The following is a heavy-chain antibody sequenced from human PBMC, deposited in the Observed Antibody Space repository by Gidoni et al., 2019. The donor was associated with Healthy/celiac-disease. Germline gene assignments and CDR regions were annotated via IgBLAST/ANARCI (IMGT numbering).Heavy chain of an antibody. CDR1: AGSISSSSYY. Sequence: QLQLQESGPGLVQPSETLSLPFTVSAGSISSSSYYWGWIRQPPGKGLEWIGSIYYSGSTYYNPSLKSRVTISVDTSKNQFSLKLSSVTAADTAVYYCARHYQGLLYYYGMDVWGQGTTVTVSS. J-gene: IGHJ6*02. V-gene: IGHV4-39*01. CDR2: IYYSGST. D-gene: IGHD5-18*01. CDR3: ARHYQGLLYYYGMDV.